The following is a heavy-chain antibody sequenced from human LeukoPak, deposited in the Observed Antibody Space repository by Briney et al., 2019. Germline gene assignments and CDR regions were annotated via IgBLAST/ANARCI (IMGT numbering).Heavy chain of an antibody. J-gene: IGHJ4*02. CDR3: ARDFLTYYDFWSGYYPDYFDY. CDR1: GFSFSSYG. CDR2: IRSDGSNK. Sequence: GGSLRLSCAGSGFSFSSYGMHWVRQAPGKGLEWMAFIRSDGSNKYYADSVKGRFTISRDNSKNTLCLQMNSLRSDDTAVYYCARDFLTYYDFWSGYYPDYFDYWGQGTLVTVSS. D-gene: IGHD3-3*01. V-gene: IGHV3-30*02.